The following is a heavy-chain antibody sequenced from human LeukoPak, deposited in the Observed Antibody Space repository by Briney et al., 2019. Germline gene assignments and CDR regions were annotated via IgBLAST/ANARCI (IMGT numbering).Heavy chain of an antibody. CDR1: GGSISSSNYY. D-gene: IGHD6-19*01. V-gene: IGHV4-39*07. CDR2: IYYSGST. Sequence: KPSETLSLTCTVSGGSISSSNYYWGWIRQPPGKGLEWIGNIYYSGSTYYNPSLKSRVTISVDTSKNQFSLKLSSVTAADTAVYYCASSGWYILGYYWGQGTLVTVSS. CDR3: ASSGWYILGYY. J-gene: IGHJ4*02.